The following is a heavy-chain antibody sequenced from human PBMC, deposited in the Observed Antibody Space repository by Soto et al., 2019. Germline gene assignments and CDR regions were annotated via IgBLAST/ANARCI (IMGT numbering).Heavy chain of an antibody. Sequence: SETLSLTCAVYGGSFSGYYWSWIRQPPGKGLEWIGEINHSGSTNYNPSLKSRVTISVDTSKNQFSLKLSSVTAADTAVYYCARGRADAKYCTNGVCYTRYFDYWGQGTLVTVLL. CDR2: INHSGST. CDR1: GGSFSGYY. D-gene: IGHD2-8*01. CDR3: ARGRADAKYCTNGVCYTRYFDY. J-gene: IGHJ4*02. V-gene: IGHV4-34*01.